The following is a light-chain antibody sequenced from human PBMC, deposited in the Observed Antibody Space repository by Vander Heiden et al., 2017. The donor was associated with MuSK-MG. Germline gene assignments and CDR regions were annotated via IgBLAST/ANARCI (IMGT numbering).Light chain of an antibody. Sequence: QSVLPQPPSVSGAPGQRVTISCTGSSSNFGAGYDVHWYLQLPGTAPKLLIYGNNNRPSGVPDRFSGSKSGTSASLAITGLRAEDEAEYYCQSFDSSLNGWVFGGGTKLTVL. J-gene: IGLJ3*02. V-gene: IGLV1-40*01. CDR2: GNN. CDR3: QSFDSSLNGWV. CDR1: SSNFGAGYD.